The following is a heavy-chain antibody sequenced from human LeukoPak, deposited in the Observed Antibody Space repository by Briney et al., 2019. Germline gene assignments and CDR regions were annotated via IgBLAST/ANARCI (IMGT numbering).Heavy chain of an antibody. V-gene: IGHV4-4*02. D-gene: IGHD6-6*01. Sequence: SGTLSLTCAVSGGSISSSNWWSWVRQPPGKGLEWIGEIYHSGSTNYNPSLKSRVTISVDTSKNQFSLKLSSVTAADTAVYYCARDGYSSSYNWFDPWGQGTLVTVSS. CDR1: GGSISSSNW. CDR3: ARDGYSSSYNWFDP. J-gene: IGHJ5*02. CDR2: IYHSGST.